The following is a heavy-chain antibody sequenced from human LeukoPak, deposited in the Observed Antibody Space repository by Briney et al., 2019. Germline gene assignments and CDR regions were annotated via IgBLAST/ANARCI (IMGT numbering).Heavy chain of an antibody. Sequence: SETLSLTCTVSGGSLSSYYWSWIRQPPGKGLEWIGYIYYSGSPNYNTSLKRRVTISVDTSKNQFSLKLRSVTAADRAGFYCARDMNGPGGRLWYFDLWGRGTLVTVSS. D-gene: IGHD3-10*01. J-gene: IGHJ2*01. CDR2: IYYSGSP. CDR3: ARDMNGPGGRLWYFDL. V-gene: IGHV4-59*01. CDR1: GGSLSSYY.